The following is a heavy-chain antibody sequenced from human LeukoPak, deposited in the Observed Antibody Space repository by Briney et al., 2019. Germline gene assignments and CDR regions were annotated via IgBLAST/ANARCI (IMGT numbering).Heavy chain of an antibody. V-gene: IGHV3-23*01. CDR1: GFTFSSYA. CDR2: ISGSGDST. D-gene: IGHD3-10*01. CDR3: AKDKPSKTYYYGSGSSKFDY. J-gene: IGHJ4*02. Sequence: GGSLRLSCAASGFTFSSYAMSWVRQAPGKGLEWVSAISGSGDSTYYADSVKGRFTISRDNSKNTLYLQMNSLRAEDTAVYYCAKDKPSKTYYYGSGSSKFDYWGQGTLVTVSS.